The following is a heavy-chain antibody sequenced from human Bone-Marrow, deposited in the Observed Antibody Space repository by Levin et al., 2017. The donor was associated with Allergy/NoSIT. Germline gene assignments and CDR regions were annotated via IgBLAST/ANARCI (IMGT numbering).Heavy chain of an antibody. J-gene: IGHJ6*02. D-gene: IGHD3-3*01. CDR3: ARGQLRTRLRPNYDVGIYYYYGMDV. CDR1: GGSFSAYY. V-gene: IGHV4-34*01. CDR2: ITHSERT. Sequence: KSSETLSLTCAVSGGSFSAYYWSWIRQPPGKGLEWIGEITHSERTNYNPSLKSRVTVSIDTSKNQFSLKLTSVTAADTAVYYCARGQLRTRLRPNYDVGIYYYYGMDVWDQGTTVTVSS.